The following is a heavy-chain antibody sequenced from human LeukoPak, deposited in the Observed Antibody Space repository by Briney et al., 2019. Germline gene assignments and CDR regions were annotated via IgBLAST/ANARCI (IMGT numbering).Heavy chain of an antibody. Sequence: GGSLRLSCAASGFTFSSYWMSWVRQAPGKGLEWVANIKEDGSEKYYVDSVKGRFTISRDNAKNSLYLQLHSLRAEDTAVYYCASDSSLVGSFDYWGQGTLVTVSS. CDR1: GFTFSSYW. D-gene: IGHD2-8*02. CDR3: ASDSSLVGSFDY. J-gene: IGHJ4*02. V-gene: IGHV3-7*03. CDR2: IKEDGSEK.